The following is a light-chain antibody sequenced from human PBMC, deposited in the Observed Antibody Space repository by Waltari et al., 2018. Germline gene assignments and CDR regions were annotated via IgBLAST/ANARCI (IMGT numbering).Light chain of an antibody. CDR2: AVS. Sequence: QSALTHPAPVSGSPGQSVTIPCTGVSSDGVASRVTPWFRQHPAKAPQLMLYAVSNRASDLSNRFSGYKSGNTASLTISRLQADDEADYFCSYYPDTHTPVVFGGGTKLTV. CDR3: SYYPDTHTPVV. V-gene: IGLV2-14*03. CDR1: SSDGVASRV. J-gene: IGLJ2*01.